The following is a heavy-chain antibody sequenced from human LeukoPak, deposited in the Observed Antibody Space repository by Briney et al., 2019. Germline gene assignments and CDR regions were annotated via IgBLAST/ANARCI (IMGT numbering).Heavy chain of an antibody. Sequence: AGGSLRLSCVVSGLTVSNNYMSWVRQAPGKGLEWVSVIYSDGTTRNADSVKGGFTISRDNSKNTVYLQMDSLRAEDTAVYYCARDKDAWGQGTLVTVSS. CDR1: GLTVSNNY. CDR2: IYSDGTT. J-gene: IGHJ5*02. V-gene: IGHV3-53*01. CDR3: ARDKDA.